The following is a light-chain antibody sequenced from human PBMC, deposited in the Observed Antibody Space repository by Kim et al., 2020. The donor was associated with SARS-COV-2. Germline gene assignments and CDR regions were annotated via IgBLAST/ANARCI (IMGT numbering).Light chain of an antibody. CDR3: QVWDSSTVV. V-gene: IGLV3-9*01. J-gene: IGLJ2*01. CDR2: RDS. Sequence: SVALGQTARITCGGKSIGSINVHWYQQKPGQAPVLVIYRDSNRPSGIPERFSGSNSGNTATLTISRAQAGDEADYYCQVWDSSTVVFGGGTKLTVL. CDR1: SIGSIN.